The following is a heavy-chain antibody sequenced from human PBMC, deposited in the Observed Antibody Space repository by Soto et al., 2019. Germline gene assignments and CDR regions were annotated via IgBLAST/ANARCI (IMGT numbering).Heavy chain of an antibody. J-gene: IGHJ4*02. CDR3: ARDRGSYALDY. V-gene: IGHV1-18*01. CDR1: GYTFTSYG. D-gene: IGHD1-26*01. Sequence: QVQLVQSGAEVKKPGASVKVSCKASGYTFTSYGFTWVRQAPGHGLEWMGWISAYNGNTNYAQKLQGRVTMTTGTSTSTAYMDLSSLRSDDTAVYYCARDRGSYALDYWGQGTLVTVSS. CDR2: ISAYNGNT.